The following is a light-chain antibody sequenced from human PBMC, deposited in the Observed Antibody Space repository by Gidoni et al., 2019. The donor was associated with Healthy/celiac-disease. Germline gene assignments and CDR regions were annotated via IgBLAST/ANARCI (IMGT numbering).Light chain of an antibody. CDR2: GAS. J-gene: IGKJ2*01. V-gene: IGKV3-15*01. CDR1: QSVSSN. Sequence: EIVMTQSPATLPVSPGERATLSCRASQSVSSNLAWYQQKPGQAPRLLIYGASTRATGIPARFSGSGSGTEFTLTISSLQSEDFAVYYCQQYNNLPPLYTFGQGTKLEIK. CDR3: QQYNNLPPLYT.